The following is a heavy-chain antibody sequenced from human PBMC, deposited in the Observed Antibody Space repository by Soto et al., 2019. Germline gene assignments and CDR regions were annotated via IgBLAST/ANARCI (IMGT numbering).Heavy chain of an antibody. D-gene: IGHD3-22*01. Sequence: GSGPTLVNPTQTLTLACTFSGFSLSTSGMCVSWIRQPPGKALEWLALIDWDDDKYYSTSLKTRLTISKDTSKNQVVLTMTNMDPVDTATYYCARSDYYDSSGYPGPFDYWGQGTLVTVSS. V-gene: IGHV2-70*01. CDR3: ARSDYYDSSGYPGPFDY. J-gene: IGHJ4*02. CDR2: IDWDDDK. CDR1: GFSLSTSGMC.